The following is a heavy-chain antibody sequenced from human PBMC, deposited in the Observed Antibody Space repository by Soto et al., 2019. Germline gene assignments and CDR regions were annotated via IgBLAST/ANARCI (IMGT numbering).Heavy chain of an antibody. Sequence: SETLSLTCAVYGVSFSGYYWSWIRQPPGKGLEWIGEINHSGSTNYNPSLKSRVTISVDTSKNQFSLKLSSVTAADTAVYYCARGGYSYGLEYWGQATLVSVSS. J-gene: IGHJ4*02. CDR1: GVSFSGYY. CDR3: ARGGYSYGLEY. CDR2: INHSGST. V-gene: IGHV4-34*01. D-gene: IGHD5-18*01.